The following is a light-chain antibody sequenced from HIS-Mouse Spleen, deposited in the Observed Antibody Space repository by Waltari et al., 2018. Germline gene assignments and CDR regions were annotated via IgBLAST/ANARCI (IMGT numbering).Light chain of an antibody. V-gene: IGLV3-10*01. Sequence: SYELTQPPSASLSPGHTARITCSGDALPKKYAYWYQQKSGQAPVLVIYEDSKRPSGIPERFSGSSSGTMATLTISGAQVEDEADYYCYSTDSSGNHRVFGGGTKLTVL. J-gene: IGLJ2*01. CDR2: EDS. CDR1: ALPKKY. CDR3: YSTDSSGNHRV.